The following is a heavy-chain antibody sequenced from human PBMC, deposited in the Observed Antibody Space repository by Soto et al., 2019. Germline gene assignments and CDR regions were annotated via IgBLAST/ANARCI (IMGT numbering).Heavy chain of an antibody. CDR2: IDSSSAYI. J-gene: IGHJ4*02. D-gene: IGHD2-21*02. CDR1: GFTLSTYG. CDR3: VRDAPYCGGDGSDS. Sequence: EVQLVESGGGLVKPGGSLRLSCAASGFTLSTYGMKWVRQAPGKGLEWVSSIDSSSAYIYYADAVKGRFTVSRDNAKNLLYLQMISLRADDTALYYCVRDAPYCGGDGSDSWGLGTLVTVSS. V-gene: IGHV3-21*01.